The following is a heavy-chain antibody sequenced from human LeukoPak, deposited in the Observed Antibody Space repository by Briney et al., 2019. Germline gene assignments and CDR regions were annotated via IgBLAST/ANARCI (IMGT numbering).Heavy chain of an antibody. CDR3: ARVRIGETSYDASDV. Sequence: SETLSLTCTVSGGSISSYYWSWIRQPPGKGLEWIGDIYITGSTNYNPYLKRRVTMSVDTSKNQFSLRLSSVTAADTAVYYCARVRIGETSYDASDVWGLGAMVTVSS. V-gene: IGHV4-59*13. J-gene: IGHJ3*01. CDR1: GGSISSYY. D-gene: IGHD1-26*01. CDR2: IYITGST.